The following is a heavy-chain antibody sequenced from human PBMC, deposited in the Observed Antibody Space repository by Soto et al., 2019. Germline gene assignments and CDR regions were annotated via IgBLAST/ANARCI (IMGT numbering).Heavy chain of an antibody. CDR2: MIPIFGTA. CDR3: PRPSPTTYGATFDP. CDR1: GGPFSSYA. Sequence: SVKVSCKASGGPFSSYAISWVRQAPGQGLEWMGGMIPIFGTANYAQKFQGRGTITADESTSTAYMELSSLRSEDTAVYYRPRPSPTTYGATFDPWGQGTLVTVSS. J-gene: IGHJ5*02. V-gene: IGHV1-69*13. D-gene: IGHD3-10*01.